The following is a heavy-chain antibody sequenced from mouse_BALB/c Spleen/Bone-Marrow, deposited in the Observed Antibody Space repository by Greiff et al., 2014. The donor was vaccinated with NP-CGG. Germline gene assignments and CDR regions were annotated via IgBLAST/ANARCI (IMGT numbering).Heavy chain of an antibody. J-gene: IGHJ4*01. CDR1: GFTFSSYA. CDR3: ARGGGYYYAMDY. Sequence: DVKLVESGGGLVKPGGSLKLSCAASGFTFSSYAMPWVRQTPEKRLEWVASISSGGSTYYPDSVKGRFTISRDNARNILYLQMSSLRSEDTAMYYCARGGGYYYAMDYWGQGTSVTVSS. V-gene: IGHV5-6-5*01. CDR2: ISSGGST.